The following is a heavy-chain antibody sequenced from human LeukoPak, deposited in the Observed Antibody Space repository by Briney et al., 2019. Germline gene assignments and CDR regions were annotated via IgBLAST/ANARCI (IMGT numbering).Heavy chain of an antibody. CDR3: ANPRITIFGVASGG. J-gene: IGHJ4*02. Sequence: TGGSLRLSCAASGFTFSSYAMSWVRQALGKGLEWVSAISGSGGSTYYADSVKGRFTISRDNSKNTLYLQMNGLGAEDTAVYYCANPRITIFGVASGGWGQGTLVTVSS. D-gene: IGHD3-3*01. V-gene: IGHV3-23*01. CDR2: ISGSGGST. CDR1: GFTFSSYA.